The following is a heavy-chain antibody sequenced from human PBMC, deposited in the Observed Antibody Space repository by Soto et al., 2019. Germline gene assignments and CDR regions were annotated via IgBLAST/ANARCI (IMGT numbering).Heavy chain of an antibody. J-gene: IGHJ5*02. Sequence: GGSLRLSCAASGFTFSSYAMSWVRQAPGKGLEWVSAISGSGGSTYYADSVKGRFTISRDNSKNTLYLQMNSLRAEDTAVYYCAKGINYYDSSGDYWFDPWGQGTLVTVSS. D-gene: IGHD3-22*01. CDR2: ISGSGGST. CDR1: GFTFSSYA. V-gene: IGHV3-23*01. CDR3: AKGINYYDSSGDYWFDP.